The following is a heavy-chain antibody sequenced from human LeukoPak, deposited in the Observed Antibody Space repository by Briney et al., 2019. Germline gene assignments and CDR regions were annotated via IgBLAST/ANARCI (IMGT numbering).Heavy chain of an antibody. CDR3: ARWSYYYDTGYFDY. Sequence: GGSLRLSCAASGFTFSSYWMHWVRQAPGKGLVWVSRIDSDGSSTSYADSVKGRFTISRDNAKNTLYLQMNSLRAEDTAVYYCARWSYYYDTGYFDYWGQGTLVTVSS. D-gene: IGHD3-22*01. CDR1: GFTFSSYW. V-gene: IGHV3-74*01. CDR2: IDSDGSST. J-gene: IGHJ4*02.